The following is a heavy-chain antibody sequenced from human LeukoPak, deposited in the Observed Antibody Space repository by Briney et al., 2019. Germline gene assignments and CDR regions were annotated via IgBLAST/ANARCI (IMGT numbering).Heavy chain of an antibody. J-gene: IGHJ1*01. V-gene: IGHV3-9*01. D-gene: IGHD6-19*01. Sequence: GGSLRLSCEASGFTFDDYAMHWVRQAPGKGLEWVSGISWNSGSIGYADSVKGRFTISRDNAKNSLYLQMNSLRAEDTALYYCAKVGSSGWYPTGYFQHWGQGTLVTVSS. CDR1: GFTFDDYA. CDR2: ISWNSGSI. CDR3: AKVGSSGWYPTGYFQH.